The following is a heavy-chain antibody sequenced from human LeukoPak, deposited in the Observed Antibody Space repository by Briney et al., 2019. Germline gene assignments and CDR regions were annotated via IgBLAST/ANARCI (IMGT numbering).Heavy chain of an antibody. D-gene: IGHD2-15*01. V-gene: IGHV3-30*19. J-gene: IGHJ4*02. CDR2: ISYDGDIQ. Sequence: PGRSLRLSCAASGFTFSSYGMHWVRQAPDKGLEWVAFISYDGDIQFYPDYVEGRFTISRDNSKSTLYLQVNSLRADDTAVYYCARESSDCSGGSCYDHFDYWGQGTLVAVSS. CDR3: ARESSDCSGGSCYDHFDY. CDR1: GFTFSSYG.